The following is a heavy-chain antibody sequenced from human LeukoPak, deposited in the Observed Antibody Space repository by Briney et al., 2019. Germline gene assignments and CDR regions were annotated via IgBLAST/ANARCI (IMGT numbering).Heavy chain of an antibody. CDR2: INHSGST. CDR3: ARGRRTGYYYYGMDV. CDR1: GGSISSGGYS. V-gene: IGHV4-30-2*01. D-gene: IGHD1-1*01. Sequence: PSQTLSLTCAVSGGSISSGGYSWSWIRQPPGQGLEWIGEINHSGSTNYNPSLKSRVTISVDTSKNQFSLKLSSVTAADTAVYYCARGRRTGYYYYGMDVWGQGTTVTVSS. J-gene: IGHJ6*02.